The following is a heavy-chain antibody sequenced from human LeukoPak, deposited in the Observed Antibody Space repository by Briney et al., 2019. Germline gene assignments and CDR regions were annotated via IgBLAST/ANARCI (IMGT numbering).Heavy chain of an antibody. Sequence: GGSLRLSCAASGFTFSSYEMNWVRQAPGKGLEWVSYISSSGSTIYYADSVKGRFTISRDNAKNSLYLQMNSLRAEDTAVYYCAREAAAGDYYGMDVWGQGTTVTVSS. CDR3: AREAAAGDYYGMDV. CDR1: GFTFSSYE. J-gene: IGHJ6*02. D-gene: IGHD6-13*01. V-gene: IGHV3-48*03. CDR2: ISSSGSTI.